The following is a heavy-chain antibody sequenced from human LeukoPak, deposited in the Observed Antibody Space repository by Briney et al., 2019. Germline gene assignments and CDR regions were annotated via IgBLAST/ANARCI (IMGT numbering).Heavy chain of an antibody. CDR3: ATVLAYCGGDCSKYFDY. J-gene: IGHJ4*02. Sequence: ASVKVSCKASGGTFTSYAISWVRQAPGQGLEWMGGIIPIFGTANYAQKFQGRVTITADESTSTAYMELSSLRSEDTAVYYCATVLAYCGGDCSKYFDYWGQGTLVTVSS. CDR2: IIPIFGTA. D-gene: IGHD2-21*02. V-gene: IGHV1-69*13. CDR1: GGTFTSYA.